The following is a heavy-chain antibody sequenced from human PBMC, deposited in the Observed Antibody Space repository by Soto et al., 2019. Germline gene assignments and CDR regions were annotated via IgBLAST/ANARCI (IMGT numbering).Heavy chain of an antibody. CDR1: GASISSGDYY. V-gene: IGHV4-31*03. CDR3: ARDYGDYVGCFDY. D-gene: IGHD4-17*01. CDR2: ISYSGNT. J-gene: IGHJ4*02. Sequence: QVQLQESGPGLVKPSQTLSLTCTVSGASISSGDYYWSWIRQHPAKVLEWIGYISYSGNTYYNPSLRSRITISVDTSKNQFSLKLSSVTAADTAVYYCARDYGDYVGCFDYWGQGTLVTVSS.